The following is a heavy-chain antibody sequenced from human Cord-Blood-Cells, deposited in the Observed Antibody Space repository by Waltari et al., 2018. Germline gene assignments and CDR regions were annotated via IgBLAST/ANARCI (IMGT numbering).Heavy chain of an antibody. CDR3: ARDSGDYVWGGYRYFDY. J-gene: IGHJ4*02. D-gene: IGHD3-16*02. V-gene: IGHV3-21*01. CDR2: ISSSSSYI. Sequence: EVQLVESGGGLVKPGGSLRLSCAASGFTFSSYSMNWVRQAPGKGLEGFSSISSSSSYIYYAASVKGRFTISRDNAKNSLYLQMNSLRAEDTAVYYCARDSGDYVWGGYRYFDYWGQGTLVTVSS. CDR1: GFTFSSYS.